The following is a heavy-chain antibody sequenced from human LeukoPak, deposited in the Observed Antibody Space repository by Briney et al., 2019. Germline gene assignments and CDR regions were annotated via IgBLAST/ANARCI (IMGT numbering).Heavy chain of an antibody. CDR2: VYYSGSS. D-gene: IGHD2-15*01. CDR3: AGHTPHDGYCSGGSCFRAFDF. Sequence: SETLSLTCTVSGASVSTNSYYGGWMRQPPGQGLEWIGTVYYSGSSYYNPSLKSRLTISVDTSKKQFSLELSSVTAADTAVYYCAGHTPHDGYCSGGSCFRAFDFWGQGILVTVSS. V-gene: IGHV4-39*01. CDR1: GASVSTNSYY. J-gene: IGHJ4*02.